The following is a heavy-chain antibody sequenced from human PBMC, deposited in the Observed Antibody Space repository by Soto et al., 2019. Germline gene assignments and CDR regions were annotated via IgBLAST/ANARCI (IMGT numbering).Heavy chain of an antibody. CDR2: IIPIFGTA. CDR3: ATYYYDSSGYFYAFDI. D-gene: IGHD3-22*01. J-gene: IGHJ3*02. CDR1: GGTFSSYA. V-gene: IGHV1-69*01. Sequence: QVQLVQSGAEVKKPGSSVKVSCKASGGTFSSYAISWVRQAPGQGLEWMGGIIPIFGTANYAEKFQGRVTITADESTSTAYMELSSLRSEDTAVYYCATYYYDSSGYFYAFDIWGQGTMVTVSS.